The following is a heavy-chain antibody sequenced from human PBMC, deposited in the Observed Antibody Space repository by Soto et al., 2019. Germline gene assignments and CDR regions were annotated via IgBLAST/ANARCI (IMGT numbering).Heavy chain of an antibody. D-gene: IGHD1-26*01. V-gene: IGHV3-30-3*01. CDR3: AREPKNTGSYNPFDI. CDR1: GFTSSGLG. Sequence: GVSKRLPYGASGFTSSGLGVHWVLKAPGKGLEWVAIISYDGSNKYYADSVKGRFNISRDNSKNTLYLHMNSLTAEDTAVYYCAREPKNTGSYNPFDIWGQGTMVTVSS. CDR2: ISYDGSNK. J-gene: IGHJ3*02.